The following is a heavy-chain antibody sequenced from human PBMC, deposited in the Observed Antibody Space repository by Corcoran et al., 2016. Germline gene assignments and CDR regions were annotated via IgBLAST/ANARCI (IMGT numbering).Heavy chain of an antibody. V-gene: IGHV5-51*01. CDR2: IYPGDSDT. J-gene: IGHJ4*02. D-gene: IGHD3-10*01. Sequence: EVQLVQSGAEVKKPGESLKISCKGSGYSFTSYWIGWVRQMPGKGLEWMGIIYPGDSDTRYSPSFPGQVTISADKSISTAYLQWSSLKASDTAMYYCARHEAYDGSGSYGSYWGQGTLVTVSS. CDR3: ARHEAYDGSGSYGSY. CDR1: GYSFTSYW.